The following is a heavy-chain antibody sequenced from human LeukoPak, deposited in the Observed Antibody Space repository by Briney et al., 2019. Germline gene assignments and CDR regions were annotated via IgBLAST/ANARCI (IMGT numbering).Heavy chain of an antibody. Sequence: SETLSLTCTVSGGSINSGDYYWRWIRQPPGTGLEWIGYIYHSGGTYYNPSLKSRVTVSVDTSKNQFSLKLSSVTAADTAVYYCARVIAVAGDLEYFQHWGQGTLVTVSS. J-gene: IGHJ1*01. D-gene: IGHD6-13*01. CDR2: IYHSGGT. CDR1: GGSINSGDYY. V-gene: IGHV4-30-4*01. CDR3: ARVIAVAGDLEYFQH.